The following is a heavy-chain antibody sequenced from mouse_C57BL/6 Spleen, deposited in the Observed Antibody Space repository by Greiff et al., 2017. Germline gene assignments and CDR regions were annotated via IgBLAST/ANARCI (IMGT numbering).Heavy chain of an antibody. Sequence: VQLQQPGAELVMPGASVKLSCKASGYTFTSYWMHWVKQRPGQGLEWIGEIDPSDSYTNYNQKFKGKSTLTVDKSSSTAYMQLSSLTSEDSAVYYCAREAFNWDYFDYWGQGTTRTVSS. CDR3: AREAFNWDYFDY. CDR1: GYTFTSYW. CDR2: IDPSDSYT. V-gene: IGHV1-69*01. J-gene: IGHJ2*01. D-gene: IGHD4-1*01.